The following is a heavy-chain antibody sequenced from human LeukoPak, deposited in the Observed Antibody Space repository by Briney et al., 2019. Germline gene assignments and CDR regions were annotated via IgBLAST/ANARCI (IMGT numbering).Heavy chain of an antibody. CDR3: ARGGEDYGGNLVDP. CDR1: GYTFTSYD. Sequence: ASVKVSCTASGYTFTSYDINWVRQATGQGLEWMGWMNPNSGNTGYAQKFQGRVTMTRNTSISTAYMELSSLRSEDTAVYYCARGGEDYGGNLVDPWGQGTLVTVSS. D-gene: IGHD4-23*01. J-gene: IGHJ5*02. CDR2: MNPNSGNT. V-gene: IGHV1-8*01.